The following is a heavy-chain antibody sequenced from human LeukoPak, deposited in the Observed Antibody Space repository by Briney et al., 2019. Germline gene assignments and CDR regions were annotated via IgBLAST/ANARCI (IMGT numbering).Heavy chain of an antibody. D-gene: IGHD3-10*01. Sequence: PGRSLRLSCAASGFTFSTYDMSWVRQAPGKGLEWVSAISGSGGSTYYADSVKGRFTISRDNSKNTLYLQMNSLRAEDTAVYYCAKRWSYYFDYWGQGALVTVSS. CDR3: AKRWSYYFDY. V-gene: IGHV3-23*01. J-gene: IGHJ4*02. CDR1: GFTFSTYD. CDR2: ISGSGGST.